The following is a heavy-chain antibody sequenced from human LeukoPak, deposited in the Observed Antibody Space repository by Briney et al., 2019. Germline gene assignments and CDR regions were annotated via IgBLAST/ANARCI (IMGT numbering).Heavy chain of an antibody. CDR1: GGSISSYY. J-gene: IGHJ4*02. CDR3: ARKGVSDLYYFDS. V-gene: IGHV4-59*08. CDR2: IYYSGNT. D-gene: IGHD3-16*01. Sequence: MPSETLSLTCTVSGGSISSYYWSWIRQPPGRGLEWMGNIYYSGNTNYNSSLKSRVTISVDTSRNQISLKLRSVTAADTAVYYCARKGVSDLYYFDSWGQGTLVTVSS.